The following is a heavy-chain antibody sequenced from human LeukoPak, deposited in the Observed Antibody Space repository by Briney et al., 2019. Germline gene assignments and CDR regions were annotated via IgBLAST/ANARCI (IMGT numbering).Heavy chain of an antibody. CDR1: GGSFSGYY. J-gene: IGHJ1*01. V-gene: IGHV4-34*01. Sequence: PSETLSLACAVYGGSFSGYYWSWIRQPPGKGLEWIGEINHSGSTNYNPSLKSRVTISVDTSKNQFSLKLSSVTAADTAVYYCASENFQHWGQGTLVTVSS. CDR3: ASENFQH. CDR2: INHSGST.